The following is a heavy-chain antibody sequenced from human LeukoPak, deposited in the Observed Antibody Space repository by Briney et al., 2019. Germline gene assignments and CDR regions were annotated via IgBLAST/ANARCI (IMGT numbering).Heavy chain of an antibody. CDR2: IYYSGST. J-gene: IGHJ3*02. D-gene: IGHD6-13*01. V-gene: IGHV4-31*03. Sequence: SETLSLTCTVSGGSISSGGYYWSWIRQHPGKGLEWIGYIYYSGSTYYNPSLKSRVTISVDTSKNQFSLKLSSVTAADTAVYYCARVIAAAAFDIWGQGTMATVSS. CDR3: ARVIAAAAFDI. CDR1: GGSISSGGYY.